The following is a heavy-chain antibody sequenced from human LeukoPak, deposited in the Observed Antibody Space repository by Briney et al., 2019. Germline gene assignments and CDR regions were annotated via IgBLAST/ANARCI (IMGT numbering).Heavy chain of an antibody. J-gene: IGHJ4*02. V-gene: IGHV3-7*01. D-gene: IGHD3-10*01. CDR1: GFTFSTYW. Sequence: GGSLRLSCAASGFTFSTYWMSWVRQVPGKGLEWVANINQDGSEKYYVDSVKGRFTFSRDNAKNSVYLQMNSPRVEDTAVYHCARSGPYHLPPRPIDYWGQGTLVTVSS. CDR3: ARSGPYHLPPRPIDY. CDR2: INQDGSEK.